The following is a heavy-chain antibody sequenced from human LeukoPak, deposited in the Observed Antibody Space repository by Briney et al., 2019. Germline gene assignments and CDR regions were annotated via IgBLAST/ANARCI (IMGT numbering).Heavy chain of an antibody. Sequence: GGSLRLSCAASGFTFSNAWMNWVRQAPGKGLEWVGRIKSKTDGGTTDYAAPVKGRFTISRDDSKNTLYLQMNSLKTEDTVVYYCTTEERVSSGYCSGGSCYIDYWGQGTLVTVSS. J-gene: IGHJ4*02. CDR2: IKSKTDGGTT. D-gene: IGHD2-15*01. V-gene: IGHV3-15*01. CDR3: TTEERVSSGYCSGGSCYIDY. CDR1: GFTFSNAW.